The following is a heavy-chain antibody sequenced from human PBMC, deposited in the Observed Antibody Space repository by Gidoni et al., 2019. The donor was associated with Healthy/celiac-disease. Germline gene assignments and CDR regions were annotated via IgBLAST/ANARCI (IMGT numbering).Heavy chain of an antibody. CDR3: ARDGYCSSTSCYTGYYYYGMDV. CDR1: GGSISSYY. D-gene: IGHD2-2*02. J-gene: IGHJ6*02. V-gene: IGHV4-4*07. Sequence: QVQLQESGPGLVKPSETLSLTCTVSGGSISSYYWSWIRQPAGKGLEWIGRISTSGTTNYNPSLKSRVTMSVDTSKNQFSLKLSSVTAADTAVYYCARDGYCSSTSCYTGYYYYGMDVWGQGTTVTVSS. CDR2: ISTSGTT.